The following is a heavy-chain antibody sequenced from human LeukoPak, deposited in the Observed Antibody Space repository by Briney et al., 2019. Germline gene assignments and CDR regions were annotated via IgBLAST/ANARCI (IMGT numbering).Heavy chain of an antibody. J-gene: IGHJ4*02. CDR2: IVVGSGNT. CDR3: ATGSGWYSPDY. Sequence: ASVKVSCKASGFTFTSSPMRWVRQARGQRLEWIGWIVVGSGNTNYAQKFQERVTITRDMSTNTAYMELSSLRSEDTAVYYCATGSGWYSPDYWGQGTLVTVSS. D-gene: IGHD6-19*01. V-gene: IGHV1-58*02. CDR1: GFTFTSSP.